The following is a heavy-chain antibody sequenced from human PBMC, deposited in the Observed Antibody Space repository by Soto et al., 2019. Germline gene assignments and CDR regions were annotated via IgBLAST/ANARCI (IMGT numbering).Heavy chain of an antibody. D-gene: IGHD4-17*01. V-gene: IGHV3-23*01. Sequence: GGSLRLSCAASGFTFSSYAMSWVRQAPGKGLEWVSAIGGSGGSTYYADSVKGRFTISRDNSKNTLYLQMNSLRAEDTAVYYCARQTTVTTRALFDYWGQGTLVTVSS. J-gene: IGHJ4*02. CDR2: IGGSGGST. CDR1: GFTFSSYA. CDR3: ARQTTVTTRALFDY.